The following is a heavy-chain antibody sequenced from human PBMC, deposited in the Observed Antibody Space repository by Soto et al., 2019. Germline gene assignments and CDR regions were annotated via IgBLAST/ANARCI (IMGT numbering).Heavy chain of an antibody. Sequence: GGSLRLSCAASGFTFNSHWMHWVRQVPGNGPVWVARISNDGSETIYADSVEGRFTISRDNAKNTVYLEMNSLRVEDTAVYYCVRDRPHNWFDPWGQGTLVTVSS. CDR3: VRDRPHNWFDP. CDR2: ISNDGSET. CDR1: GFTFNSHW. J-gene: IGHJ5*02. V-gene: IGHV3-74*01.